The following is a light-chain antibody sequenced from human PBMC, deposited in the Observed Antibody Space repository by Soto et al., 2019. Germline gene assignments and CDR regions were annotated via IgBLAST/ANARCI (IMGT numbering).Light chain of an antibody. J-gene: IGKJ1*01. V-gene: IGKV3-20*01. CDR1: QSVSSSQ. Sequence: IVLTQSPDTLSLSPGERATLSCRASQSVSSSQLVWYQQKPGQAPRLLIYAASSRATGIPDRFSGSGSGTDFTLTVSELETEHFAVYYCQHYANSVWTFGQGTKVEIK. CDR2: AAS. CDR3: QHYANSVWT.